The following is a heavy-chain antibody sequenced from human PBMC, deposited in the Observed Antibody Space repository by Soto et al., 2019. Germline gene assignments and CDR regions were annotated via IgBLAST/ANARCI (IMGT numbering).Heavy chain of an antibody. D-gene: IGHD2-21*01. J-gene: IGHJ4*02. CDR1: GFSFSTYS. CDR2: IGRRSDI. CDR3: ARADCGGQCPCDY. V-gene: IGHV3-21*01. Sequence: GGSLRLSCEASGFSFSTYSMHWVRQAPGKGLEWVSSIGRRSDIYYADSVKGRFTISRDNAKNSVSLQMNSLRDEDPAVYYCARADCGGQCPCDYWGQGTLVTVSS.